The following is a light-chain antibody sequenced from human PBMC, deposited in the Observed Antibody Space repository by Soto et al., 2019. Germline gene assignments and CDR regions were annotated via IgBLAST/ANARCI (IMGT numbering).Light chain of an antibody. CDR1: LTIGHS. CDR2: GAS. V-gene: IGKV1-39*01. CDR3: QQTYNLPRT. J-gene: IGKJ1*01. Sequence: DIQMTQSPSSLSASVGDRVTITCRASLTIGHSLSWFQQKAGKPPTLLIYGASALQRGVPARFSGSGSGTEFTLTINKMQRVDFATYYCQQTYNLPRTFGQGTKA.